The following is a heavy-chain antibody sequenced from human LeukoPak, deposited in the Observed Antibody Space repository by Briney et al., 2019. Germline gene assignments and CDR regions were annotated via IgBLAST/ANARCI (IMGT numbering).Heavy chain of an antibody. CDR3: ARRDVGATIDY. J-gene: IGHJ4*02. CDR2: TNYSERT. CDR1: GGFISSSNYY. D-gene: IGHD1-26*01. V-gene: IGHV4-39*01. Sequence: SETLSLTCTVSGGFISSSNYYWAWIPEPPGKGLEWIASTNYSERTFYNTSLKRRLTITNATAKTQFTLKTSSMTAAATGAYYRARRDVGATIDYWGQGTLVTVSS.